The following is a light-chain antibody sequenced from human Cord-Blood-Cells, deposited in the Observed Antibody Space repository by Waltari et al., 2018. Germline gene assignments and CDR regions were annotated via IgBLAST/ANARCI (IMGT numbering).Light chain of an antibody. CDR2: GAS. CDR1: QSVSSN. Sequence: EIVMTQSPGTLTVPPGERATLSCRASQSVSSNLAWYQQKPGQAPRLPIYGASTRATGIPARFSGSGSGTEFTLTISSLQSEDFAVYYCQQYNNWPPITFGQGTRLEIK. V-gene: IGKV3-15*01. CDR3: QQYNNWPPIT. J-gene: IGKJ5*01.